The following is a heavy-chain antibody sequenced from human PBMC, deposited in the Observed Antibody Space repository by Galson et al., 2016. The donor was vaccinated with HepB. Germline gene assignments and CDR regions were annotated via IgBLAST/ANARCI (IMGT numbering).Heavy chain of an antibody. CDR3: AKMKYNGSGSLSTFDI. Sequence: SLRLSCAASGFTFSSYAMSWVRQAPGKGLEWVSTISGSADSTYYADSVKGRFSISRDKSRNTLYVQMNSLRAEDTAIYYCAKMKYNGSGSLSTFDIWGPGTKVTVSS. J-gene: IGHJ3*02. V-gene: IGHV3-23*01. CDR2: ISGSADST. D-gene: IGHD3-10*01. CDR1: GFTFSSYA.